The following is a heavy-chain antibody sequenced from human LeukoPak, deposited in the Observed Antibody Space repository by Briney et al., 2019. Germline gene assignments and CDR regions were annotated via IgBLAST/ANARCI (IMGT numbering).Heavy chain of an antibody. CDR2: ISGSGGST. Sequence: GGSLRLSCAASGFTFSSYAMSWVRQAPGKGLEWVSAISGSGGSTYYADSVKGRFTISRDNSKNTLYLQMNSLRAEDTAVYYCAKDAGIETYYYDSSGYYYFDYWGQGTLVTVSS. D-gene: IGHD3-22*01. CDR1: GFTFSSYA. V-gene: IGHV3-23*01. J-gene: IGHJ4*02. CDR3: AKDAGIETYYYDSSGYYYFDY.